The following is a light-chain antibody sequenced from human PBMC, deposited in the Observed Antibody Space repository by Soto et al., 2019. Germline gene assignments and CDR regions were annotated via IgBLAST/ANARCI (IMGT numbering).Light chain of an antibody. CDR2: GAS. J-gene: IGKJ1*01. V-gene: IGKV1-12*02. Sequence: DIQMTQSPSSVSASVGDIVTISCRASLDVRSWLAWYQQKPGKAPNLLIYGASTLQSGVPSRFSGSGSGTDFTLTISSLQPEDFATYYCQQANGDPWTFGQGTKVEIK. CDR3: QQANGDPWT. CDR1: LDVRSW.